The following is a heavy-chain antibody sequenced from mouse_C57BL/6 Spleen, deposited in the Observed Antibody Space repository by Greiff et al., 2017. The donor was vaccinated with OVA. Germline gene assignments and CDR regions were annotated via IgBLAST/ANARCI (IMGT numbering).Heavy chain of an antibody. CDR2: ISDGGSYT. J-gene: IGHJ2*01. D-gene: IGHD2-2*01. Sequence: EVKLVESGGGLVKPGGSLKLSCAASGFTFSSYAMSWVRQTPEKRLEWVATISDGGSYTYYPDNVKGRFTISRDNAKNNLYLQMSHLKSEDTAMYYCARCYGSDVFDYWGQGTTLTVSS. CDR1: GFTFSSYA. V-gene: IGHV5-4*03. CDR3: ARCYGSDVFDY.